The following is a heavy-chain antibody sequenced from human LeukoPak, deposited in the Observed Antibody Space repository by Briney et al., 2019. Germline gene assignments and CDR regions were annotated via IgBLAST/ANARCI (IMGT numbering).Heavy chain of an antibody. CDR3: ARGAIAAAGTLSV. CDR1: GYTFTGYY. V-gene: IGHV1-2*04. J-gene: IGHJ4*02. D-gene: IGHD6-13*01. CDR2: INPNSGGT. Sequence: GASVKVSCKASGYTFTGYYMHWVRQAPGQGLEWMDWINPNSGGTNYAQKFQGWVTMTRDTSISTAYMELSRLRSDDTAAYYCARGAIAAAGTLSVWGQGTLVTVSS.